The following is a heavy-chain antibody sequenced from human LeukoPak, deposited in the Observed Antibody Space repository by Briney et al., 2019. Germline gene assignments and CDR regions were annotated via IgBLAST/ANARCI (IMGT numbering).Heavy chain of an antibody. Sequence: GGSLRLSCAASGFTFSSYWMSWVRQAPGKGLEWVANIKQDGSEKYYVDSMKGRFTISRVNAKNSLYLQMNSLRAEDTAVYYCAREGYGYPPHYYYYGMDVWGQGTTVTVSS. D-gene: IGHD5-18*01. CDR1: GFTFSSYW. V-gene: IGHV3-7*01. CDR3: AREGYGYPPHYYYYGMDV. J-gene: IGHJ6*02. CDR2: IKQDGSEK.